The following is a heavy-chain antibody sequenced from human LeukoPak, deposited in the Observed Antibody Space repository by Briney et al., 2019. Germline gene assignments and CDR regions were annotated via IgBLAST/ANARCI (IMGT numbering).Heavy chain of an antibody. CDR3: ARTNYYDSSGPDY. Sequence: GESLKISCKGSGYSFTSYWIGWVRQMPGKGQEWMGIIYPGDSDTRYSPSFQGQVTISADKPISTAYLQWSSLKASDTAMYYCARTNYYDSSGPDYWGQGTLVTVSS. CDR1: GYSFTSYW. CDR2: IYPGDSDT. V-gene: IGHV5-51*04. D-gene: IGHD3-22*01. J-gene: IGHJ4*02.